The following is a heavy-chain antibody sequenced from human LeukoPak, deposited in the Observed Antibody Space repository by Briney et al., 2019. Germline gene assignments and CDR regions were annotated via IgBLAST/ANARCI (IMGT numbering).Heavy chain of an antibody. J-gene: IGHJ4*02. CDR3: ARSWGRDFDY. CDR1: GFTFSSYS. V-gene: IGHV3-21*01. D-gene: IGHD3-16*01. CDR2: ISSSSSYI. Sequence: LGGSLRLSCAASGFTFSSYSMNWVRQAPGKGLEWVSSISSSSSYIYYADSVKGRFTISRDNAKNSLYLQMNSLRAEDTAVYYCARSWGRDFDYWGQGTLVTVSS.